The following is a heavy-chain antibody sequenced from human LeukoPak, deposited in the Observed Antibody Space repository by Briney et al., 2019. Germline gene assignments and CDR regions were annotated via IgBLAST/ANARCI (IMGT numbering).Heavy chain of an antibody. CDR2: IYYSGST. CDR1: GGSISSYY. Sequence: SETLSLTCTVSGGSISSYYWSWIRQPPGKGLEWIGYIYYSGSTNYNPSLKSRVTISVDTSKNQFSLKLSSVTAADTAVYYCARGENDYGDYYYYYMDVWGKGTTVTVSS. D-gene: IGHD4-17*01. CDR3: ARGENDYGDYYYYYMDV. V-gene: IGHV4-59*01. J-gene: IGHJ6*03.